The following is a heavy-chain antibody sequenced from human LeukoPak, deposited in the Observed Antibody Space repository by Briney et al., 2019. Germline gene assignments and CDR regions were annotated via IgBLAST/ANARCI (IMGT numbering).Heavy chain of an antibody. V-gene: IGHV3-7*03. CDR1: GFPFISYW. J-gene: IGHJ4*02. Sequence: GGSLRLSCAASGFPFISYWMSWVRQAPGKGLEWVANIKQDGSEKYYLDSVKGRFTISRDNAKNSLYLQMNSLRAEDTAVYYCARGQTTVTNWGQGTLVTVSS. D-gene: IGHD4-17*01. CDR3: ARGQTTVTN. CDR2: IKQDGSEK.